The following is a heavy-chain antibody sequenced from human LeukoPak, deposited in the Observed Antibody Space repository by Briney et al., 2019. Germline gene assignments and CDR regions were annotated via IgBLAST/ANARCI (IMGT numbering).Heavy chain of an antibody. V-gene: IGHV4-34*01. D-gene: IGHD3-3*01. CDR1: GGSFSGYY. CDR3: ASSYDFWSGYYYFDY. J-gene: IGHJ4*02. Sequence: SETLSLTXAVYGGSFSGYYWSWIRQPPGKGLEWIGEINHSGSTNYNPSLKSRVTISVDTSKNQFSLKLSSVSAADTAVYYCASSYDFWSGYYYFDYWGQGTLVTVSS. CDR2: INHSGST.